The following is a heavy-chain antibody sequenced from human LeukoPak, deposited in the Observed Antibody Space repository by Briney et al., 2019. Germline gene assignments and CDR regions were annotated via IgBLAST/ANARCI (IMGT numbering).Heavy chain of an antibody. V-gene: IGHV3-21*01. J-gene: IGHJ4*02. CDR1: GFTFSDYY. D-gene: IGHD3-22*01. Sequence: KAGGSLRLSCAASGFTFSDYYMNWVRQAPGKGLEWVSSISSSSSYIYYADSVKGRFTISRDNAKNSLYLQMNSLRAEDTAVYYCARDIGEADYYDSGASDYWGQGTLVTVSS. CDR3: ARDIGEADYYDSGASDY. CDR2: ISSSSSYI.